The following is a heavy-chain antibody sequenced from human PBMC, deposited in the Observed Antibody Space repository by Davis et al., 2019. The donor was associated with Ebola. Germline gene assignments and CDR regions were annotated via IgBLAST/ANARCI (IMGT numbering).Heavy chain of an antibody. Sequence: PGGSLRLSCAASGFTFDDYAMHWVRQAPGKGLEWVSGISWNSGSIGYADSVKGRFTISRDNAKNSLYLQMNSLRAEDTALYYCAKAPTVTTWGNYYGMDVWGKGTTVTVSS. CDR1: GFTFDDYA. V-gene: IGHV3-9*01. D-gene: IGHD4-17*01. CDR2: ISWNSGSI. CDR3: AKAPTVTTWGNYYGMDV. J-gene: IGHJ6*04.